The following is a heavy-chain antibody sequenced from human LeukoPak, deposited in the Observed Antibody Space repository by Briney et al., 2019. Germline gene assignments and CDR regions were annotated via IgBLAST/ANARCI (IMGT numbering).Heavy chain of an antibody. Sequence: GGSLRLSCAASGLTFSSYSMNWVRQAPGKGLEWVSSISSSSSYIYYADSVKGRFTISRDNAKNSLYLQMNSLRAEDTAVYYCARPGTAAAGTGWFDPWGQGTLVTVSS. D-gene: IGHD6-13*01. J-gene: IGHJ5*02. CDR2: ISSSSSYI. CDR1: GLTFSSYS. V-gene: IGHV3-21*01. CDR3: ARPGTAAAGTGWFDP.